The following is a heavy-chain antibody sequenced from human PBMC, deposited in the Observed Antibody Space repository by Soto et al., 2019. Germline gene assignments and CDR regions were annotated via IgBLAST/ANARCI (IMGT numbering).Heavy chain of an antibody. D-gene: IGHD3-22*01. CDR3: ARGFYDSSGYYYEYFQH. CDR2: INPSGGST. J-gene: IGHJ1*01. CDR1: GYTFTSYY. Sequence: VKVSCKASGYTFTSYYMHWVRQAPGQGLEWMGIINPSGGSTSYAQKFQGRVTMTRDTSTSTVYMELSSLRSEDTAVYYCARGFYDSSGYYYEYFQHWGQGTLVTVSS. V-gene: IGHV1-46*01.